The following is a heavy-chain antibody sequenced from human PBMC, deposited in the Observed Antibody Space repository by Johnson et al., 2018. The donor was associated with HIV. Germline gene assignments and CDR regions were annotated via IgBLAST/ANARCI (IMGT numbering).Heavy chain of an antibody. CDR3: AKDPGRQWLVMCAFDI. J-gene: IGHJ3*02. Sequence: QVQLVESGGGLVQPGGSLRLSCAASGFTFSSYGMHWVRQAPGKGLEWVAFIRYDGSNKYYADSVKGRFTISRDNSKNTLYLQMNSLRAEDTAVYYCAKDPGRQWLVMCAFDIWGQGTMVTVSS. V-gene: IGHV3-30*02. CDR1: GFTFSSYG. CDR2: IRYDGSNK. D-gene: IGHD6-19*01.